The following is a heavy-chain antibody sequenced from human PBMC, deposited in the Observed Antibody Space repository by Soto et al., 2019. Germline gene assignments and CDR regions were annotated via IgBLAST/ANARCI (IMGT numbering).Heavy chain of an antibody. CDR3: AIDLSYGAGSFPG. CDR1: GFTLGHSG. J-gene: IGHJ4*02. Sequence: QVQLVESGGGVVQPGRSLRLSCVASGFTLGHSGMSWVRQAPGKGLEWVALIWSDGTRDNYADSVKGRFTISRDTSKNTMYLQMNSLRVEDTAVYYCAIDLSYGAGSFPGGGQGTLVTVSS. D-gene: IGHD3-10*01. CDR2: IWSDGTRD. V-gene: IGHV3-33*01.